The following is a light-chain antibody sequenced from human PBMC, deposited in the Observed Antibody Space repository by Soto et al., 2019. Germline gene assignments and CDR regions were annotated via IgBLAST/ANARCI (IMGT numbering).Light chain of an antibody. Sequence: QSVLTQPASVSGSPGQSITISCTGTSSDVGGYNYVSWYQQHPGKAPKLMIYEVSNRPSGVSDRFSGFKSANTAYLTISGVQPEDEADYHCSSYTTIKTVVFGGGTQLTVL. CDR3: SSYTTIKTVV. V-gene: IGLV2-14*01. CDR2: EVS. CDR1: SSDVGGYNY. J-gene: IGLJ7*01.